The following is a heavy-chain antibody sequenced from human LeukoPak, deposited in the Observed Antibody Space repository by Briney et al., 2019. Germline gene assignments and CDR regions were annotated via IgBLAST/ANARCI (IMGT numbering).Heavy chain of an antibody. CDR3: ARKNDYGASYYIDI. CDR2: LSYSGRT. CDR1: GGSITSGGYY. V-gene: IGHV4-31*03. J-gene: IGHJ6*03. D-gene: IGHD4-17*01. Sequence: SETLSLTCTVSGGSITSGGYYWNWIRQSPGKGLEWVGFLSYSGRTNYNPSLKSRLSMSVDTSKNQFSLRLNSVTAADTAVYYCARKNDYGASYYIDIWGKGTAVTVSS.